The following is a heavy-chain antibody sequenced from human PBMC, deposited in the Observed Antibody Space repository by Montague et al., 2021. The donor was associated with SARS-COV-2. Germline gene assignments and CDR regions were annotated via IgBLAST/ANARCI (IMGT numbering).Heavy chain of an antibody. D-gene: IGHD3-10*01. CDR3: ARVSGYGSGSSFNWFDS. CDR1: GDSINNVNYF. V-gene: IGHV4-61*02. CDR2: VYISGST. Sequence: TLSLTCSVSGDSINNVNYFWSWIRQPAGKGLEWIGRVYISGSTDYNPSLKRRVTMLLDKSANELTLQVTSVTAADTAVYYCARVSGYGSGSSFNWFDSWGQGLVVTVSS. J-gene: IGHJ5*01.